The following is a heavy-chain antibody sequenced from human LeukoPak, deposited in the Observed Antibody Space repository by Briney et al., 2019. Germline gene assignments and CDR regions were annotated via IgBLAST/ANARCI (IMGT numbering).Heavy chain of an antibody. J-gene: IGHJ4*02. V-gene: IGHV1-18*01. CDR1: GYTFTTYE. Sequence: ASVKVSCKASGYTFTTYEIIWVRQAPGQGLEWMGWINTRNGNANYAHQPQGRVTMTTDTSTSTSYMELASLRFDDTAIYYCARNHLGLGLWGQGTLVTVSS. CDR2: INTRNGNA. D-gene: IGHD3-16*01. CDR3: ARNHLGLGL.